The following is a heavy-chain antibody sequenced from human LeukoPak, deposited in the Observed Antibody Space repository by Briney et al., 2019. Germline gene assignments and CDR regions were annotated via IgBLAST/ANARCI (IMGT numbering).Heavy chain of an antibody. D-gene: IGHD3-9*01. J-gene: IGHJ6*03. Sequence: ASVKVSCKASGYTFSGYYMHWVRQAPGQGLEWMGWINPNSGGTNYAQKLQGRVTMTTDTSTSTAYMELRSPRSDDTAVYYCARDNVLRYFDWLLIRAEDYYYMDVWGKGTTVTISS. CDR3: ARDNVLRYFDWLLIRAEDYYYMDV. CDR1: GYTFSGYY. V-gene: IGHV1-2*02. CDR2: INPNSGGT.